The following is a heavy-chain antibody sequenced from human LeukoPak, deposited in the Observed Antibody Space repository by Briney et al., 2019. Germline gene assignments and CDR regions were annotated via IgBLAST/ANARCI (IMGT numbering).Heavy chain of an antibody. V-gene: IGHV4-59*12. J-gene: IGHJ6*02. CDR3: ARDRNMARRHRGYYYYGMDV. Sequence: PSETLSLTCTVSGGSISTYYWSWIRQSPGRGLEWIGYIHNSGTTNYNPSLKSRVTISVDTSKNQFSLKLSSVTAADTAVYYCARDRNMARRHRGYYYYGMDVWGQGTTVTVSS. CDR2: IHNSGTT. D-gene: IGHD3-10*01. CDR1: GGSISTYY.